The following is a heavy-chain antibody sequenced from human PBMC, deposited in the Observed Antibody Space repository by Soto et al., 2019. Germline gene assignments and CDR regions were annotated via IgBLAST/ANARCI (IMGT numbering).Heavy chain of an antibody. Sequence: SDTLSLPFTASDGSISSSSYSWGWIRQPPGKGLEWIGSIYYSASTYYNPSLKSRITISVDTSKNLFAMKLSSVTAANTAVYYCARQRFYSNYGYWFDPWGQGTLVTVSS. V-gene: IGHV4-39*01. CDR2: IYYSAST. CDR3: ARQRFYSNYGYWFDP. CDR1: DGSISSSSYS. D-gene: IGHD4-4*01. J-gene: IGHJ5*02.